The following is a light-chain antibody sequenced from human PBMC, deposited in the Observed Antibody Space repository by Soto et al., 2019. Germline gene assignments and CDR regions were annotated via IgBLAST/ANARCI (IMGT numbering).Light chain of an antibody. J-gene: IGKJ1*01. CDR3: QQYNTYWT. CDR2: KAS. Sequence: DIQMTQSPSTLSASVGDRVTITCRASQSISSWLAWYRQKPGKAPKLLINKASSLESGVPSRFSGSGSGTEFTLTITSLQPDDFATYYCQQYNTYWTFGQGTKVEIK. V-gene: IGKV1-5*03. CDR1: QSISSW.